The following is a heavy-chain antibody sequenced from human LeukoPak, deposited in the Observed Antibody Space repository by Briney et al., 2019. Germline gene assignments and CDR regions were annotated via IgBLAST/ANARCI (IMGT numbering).Heavy chain of an antibody. J-gene: IGHJ4*02. V-gene: IGHV3-23*01. Sequence: GASLRLFCAASGFTFSSYAMSGVRQAPAKGLEWGSAISGRGGSAYFADSVKGRFTISRDNSKNRLYLQMNSLRAEDTAVYYCAKGVRGRGYDFWSGYDNFDYWGQGTLVTVSS. D-gene: IGHD3-3*01. CDR2: ISGRGGSA. CDR1: GFTFSSYA. CDR3: AKGVRGRGYDFWSGYDNFDY.